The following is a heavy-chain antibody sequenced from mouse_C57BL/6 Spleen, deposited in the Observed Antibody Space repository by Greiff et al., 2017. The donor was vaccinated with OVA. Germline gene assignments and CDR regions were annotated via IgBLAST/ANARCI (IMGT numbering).Heavy chain of an antibody. J-gene: IGHJ2*01. CDR3: TRPGAYDGPFDY. D-gene: IGHD2-3*01. Sequence: EVKLMESGGGLVQPGGSMKLSCAASGFTFSDAWMDWVRQSPEKGLEWVAEIRNKANNHATYYAESVKGRFTISRDDSKSSVYLQMNSLRAEDTGIYYCTRPGAYDGPFDYWGQGTTLTVSS. CDR2: IRNKANNHAT. V-gene: IGHV6-6*01. CDR1: GFTFSDAW.